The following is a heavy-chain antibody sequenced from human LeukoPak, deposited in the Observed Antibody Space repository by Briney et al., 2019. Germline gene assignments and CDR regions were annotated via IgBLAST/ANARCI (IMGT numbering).Heavy chain of an antibody. Sequence: SETLSLTCTVSGGSISSSSYYWGWIRQPPGKGLGWIGSIYYSGSTYYNPSLKSRVTISVDTSKNQFSLKLSSVTAADTAVYYCARPHGYSSGWFTYWGQGTLVTVSS. CDR2: IYYSGST. V-gene: IGHV4-39*01. J-gene: IGHJ4*02. CDR3: ARPHGYSSGWFTY. CDR1: GGSISSSSYY. D-gene: IGHD6-19*01.